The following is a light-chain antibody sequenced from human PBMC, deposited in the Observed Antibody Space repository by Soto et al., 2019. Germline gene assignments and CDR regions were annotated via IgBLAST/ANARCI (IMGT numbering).Light chain of an antibody. J-gene: IGKJ1*01. CDR1: QSVGSGY. CDR2: GAS. V-gene: IGKV3-20*01. CDR3: QQYVSSPWT. Sequence: IVLTQSPDTLSLSPGERATLSCRASQSVGSGYLAWYQQKPGQAPRLLIYGASSRATGIPDRFSGSGSGTDFTLTISRLEPEDFAVYYCQQYVSSPWTFGQGTKVEIK.